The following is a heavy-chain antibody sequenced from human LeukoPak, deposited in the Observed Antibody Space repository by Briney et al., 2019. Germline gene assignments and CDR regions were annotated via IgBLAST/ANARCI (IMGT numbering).Heavy chain of an antibody. Sequence: PGGSLRLSCAASGFTFSNYWMHWVRQAPGKGLEWVSGISASGGSTYYADSVKGRFTISRDNSKNTLYLQMNSLRAEDTAVYYCAKGGSYSLSHAFDIWGQGTMVTASS. CDR2: ISASGGST. CDR1: GFTFSNYW. V-gene: IGHV3-23*01. J-gene: IGHJ3*02. CDR3: AKGGSYSLSHAFDI. D-gene: IGHD1-26*01.